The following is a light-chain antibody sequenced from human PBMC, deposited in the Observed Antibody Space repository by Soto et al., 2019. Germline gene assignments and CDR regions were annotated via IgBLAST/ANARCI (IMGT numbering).Light chain of an antibody. CDR3: CSYAGSYTHYV. J-gene: IGLJ1*01. Sequence: QSVLTQPRSVSGSPGQSVTISCTGTSSDVGGYNYVSWYQQHPDKAPKLMIYDVSKRPSGVPDRFSGSKSGNTASLTISGLHAEDEADYYCCSYAGSYTHYVFGTGTKLTVL. CDR2: DVS. CDR1: SSDVGGYNY. V-gene: IGLV2-11*01.